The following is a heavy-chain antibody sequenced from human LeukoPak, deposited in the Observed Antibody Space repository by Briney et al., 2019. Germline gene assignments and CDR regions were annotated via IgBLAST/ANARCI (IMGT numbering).Heavy chain of an antibody. Sequence: GGSLRLSCAASGFTVSSNYMSWVRHTPGKGLEWVSLIYSGGSTYYADSVKGRFTISRDNSKNTLYLQMNSLRAEDTAVNYCASRDKGYYYGMDVWGQGTTVTVSS. CDR1: GFTVSSNY. J-gene: IGHJ6*02. V-gene: IGHV3-66*01. CDR3: ASRDKGYYYGMDV. CDR2: IYSGGST. D-gene: IGHD5-24*01.